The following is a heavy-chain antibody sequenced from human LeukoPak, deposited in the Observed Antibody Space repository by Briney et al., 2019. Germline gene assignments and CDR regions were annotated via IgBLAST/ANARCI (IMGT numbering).Heavy chain of an antibody. CDR2: VNPNSGGT. D-gene: IGHD3-3*01. V-gene: IGHV1-2*02. CDR3: ARGYDFWSGYQH. J-gene: IGHJ4*02. Sequence: ASVKVSCKASGYTFTGYYMHWVRQAPGQGLEWMGWVNPNSGGTNYAQKFQGRVTMTRDTSISTAYMELSRLRSDDTAVYYCARGYDFWSGYQHWGPGTLVTVSS. CDR1: GYTFTGYY.